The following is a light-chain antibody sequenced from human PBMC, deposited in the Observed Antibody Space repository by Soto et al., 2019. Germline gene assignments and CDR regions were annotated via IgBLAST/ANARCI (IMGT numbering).Light chain of an antibody. Sequence: EIVLTQSPATLSLSPGERATLSCRASQSVSSYLAWYQQKPGQPPRLLIYDSSNRATGIPARFSGGGSATDFTLTISSLEPEDFAVYYCQQRSNWPWTFGQGTKV. CDR3: QQRSNWPWT. V-gene: IGKV3-11*01. J-gene: IGKJ1*01. CDR1: QSVSSY. CDR2: DSS.